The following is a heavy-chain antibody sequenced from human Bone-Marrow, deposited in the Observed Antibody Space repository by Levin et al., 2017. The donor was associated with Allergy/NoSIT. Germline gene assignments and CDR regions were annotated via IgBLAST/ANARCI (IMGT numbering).Heavy chain of an antibody. Sequence: AASVKVSCKASGYTFTGYSTHWVRQAPGQGLEWMGWINPNSGATKYAQKFQGRVTMTTDTSSSTAYMELSRLRSDDTGVYYCARDGCSSTACYMGLDYWGQGTLVTVSS. CDR1: GYTFTGYS. J-gene: IGHJ4*02. V-gene: IGHV1-2*02. CDR2: INPNSGAT. CDR3: ARDGCSSTACYMGLDY. D-gene: IGHD2-2*02.